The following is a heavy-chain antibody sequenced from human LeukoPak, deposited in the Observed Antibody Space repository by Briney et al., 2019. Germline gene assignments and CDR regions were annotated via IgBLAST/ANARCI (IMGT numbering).Heavy chain of an antibody. V-gene: IGHV4-39*01. J-gene: IGHJ6*03. CDR2: IXXSGRP. CDR3: ARLPFGGVFGVVIMGAMDV. D-gene: IGHD3-3*01. Sequence: EWXGXIXXSGRPYYNPSLKSRVTISVDTSKNQFSLKLSSVTAADTAVYYCARLPFGGVFGVVIMGAMDVWGKGTTVTVSS.